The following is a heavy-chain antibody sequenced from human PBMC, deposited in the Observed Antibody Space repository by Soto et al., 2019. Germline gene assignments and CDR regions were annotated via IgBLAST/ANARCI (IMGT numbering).Heavy chain of an antibody. V-gene: IGHV5-51*01. Sequence: ESLKSSWKGSGYSFTTYWIGWVRQLPGQGLEWMGVMFPGDSDTRYSPSFQGQVTMSADPSTNTAYLEWSSLKAADSAMYYCARVPDSSLGTMDVWGQGTTVTVSS. J-gene: IGHJ6*02. CDR2: MFPGDSDT. D-gene: IGHD6-19*01. CDR3: ARVPDSSLGTMDV. CDR1: GYSFTTYW.